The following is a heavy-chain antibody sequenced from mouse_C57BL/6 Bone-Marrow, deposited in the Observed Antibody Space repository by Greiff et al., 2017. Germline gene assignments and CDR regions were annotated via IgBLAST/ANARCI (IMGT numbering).Heavy chain of an antibody. CDR3: ARGRGSNYDWDCDV. CDR1: GFTFSDYG. V-gene: IGHV5-15*01. CDR2: ISTLAYSI. J-gene: IGHJ1*03. D-gene: IGHD2-5*01. Sequence: EVMLVESGGGLVQPGGSLKLSCAASGFTFSDYGMAWVRQAPRKGPEWVAFISTLAYSIYYADTVTGRFTISRENATNTLYLEMSSLRSEDTAMYYCARGRGSNYDWDCDVWGTGTTVTVSS.